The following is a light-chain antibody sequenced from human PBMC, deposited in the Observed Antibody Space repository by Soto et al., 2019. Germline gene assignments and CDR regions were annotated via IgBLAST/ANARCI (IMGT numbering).Light chain of an antibody. Sequence: DIQLTQSPSSLSASIGDRVTITCRASQSIGSYLSWYQHKQGKAPKLLIFGASHLKGGVPSRFSGSGSGTDFTLTITSLDPEDFATYYCQQSYSTLMYTFGQGTKLEIK. CDR1: QSIGSY. CDR2: GAS. CDR3: QQSYSTLMYT. J-gene: IGKJ2*01. V-gene: IGKV1-39*01.